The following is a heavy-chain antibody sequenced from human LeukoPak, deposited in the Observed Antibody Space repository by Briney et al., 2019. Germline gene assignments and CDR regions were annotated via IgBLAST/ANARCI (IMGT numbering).Heavy chain of an antibody. J-gene: IGHJ6*03. Sequence: SESLSLTCAVYGFSFSGYYWSWVRQPPGKGLEWVGEINHGGRTKYNPSLKSRVSISVDTSKNQFSLKLSSVTAADTAVYYCARVEVVVVAATLYYYYYYMDVWGKGTTVTVSS. V-gene: IGHV4-34*01. CDR3: ARVEVVVVAATLYYYYYYMDV. CDR2: INHGGRT. CDR1: GFSFSGYY. D-gene: IGHD2-15*01.